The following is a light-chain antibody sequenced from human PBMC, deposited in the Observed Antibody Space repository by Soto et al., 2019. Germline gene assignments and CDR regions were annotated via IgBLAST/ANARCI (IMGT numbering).Light chain of an antibody. CDR2: GVS. V-gene: IGKV3-11*01. Sequence: ELVLTQSPGTLSLSPGERATLSCRASQSLSSRNLAWYQQKPGQAPRPLIYGVSSRATGIPARFSGSGSGTDLTLTISSLEPEDFAVYYCQQRSTWPRWTFGQGTKVDIK. J-gene: IGKJ1*01. CDR1: QSLSSRN. CDR3: QQRSTWPRWT.